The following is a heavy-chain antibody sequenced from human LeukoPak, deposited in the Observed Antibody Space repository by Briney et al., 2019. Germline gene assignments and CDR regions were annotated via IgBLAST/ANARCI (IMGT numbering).Heavy chain of an antibody. J-gene: IGHJ4*02. D-gene: IGHD3-10*01. CDR2: IIPILGIA. CDR1: GGTFSSYA. CDR3: ARDGEYGSGSYYVY. Sequence: SVKVSCKASGGTFSSYAISWVRQAPGQGLEWMGRIIPILGIANYAQKFQGRVTITADKSTSTAYMELSSLRSEDTAVYYCARDGEYGSGSYYVYWGQGTLVTVSS. V-gene: IGHV1-69*04.